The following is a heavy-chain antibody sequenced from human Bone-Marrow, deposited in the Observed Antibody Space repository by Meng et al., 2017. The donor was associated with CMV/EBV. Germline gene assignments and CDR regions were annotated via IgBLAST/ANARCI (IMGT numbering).Heavy chain of an antibody. Sequence: ASVKVSCKASGYTFTSYGISWVRQAPGQGLEWMGWISAYNGNTNYAQKLQGRVTMTTDTSTSTAYMELRSLRSDDTAVYYCARGPSIVVVPATWSYGMDVWGQGTTVTVSS. V-gene: IGHV1-18*01. CDR3: ARGPSIVVVPATWSYGMDV. D-gene: IGHD2-2*01. CDR2: ISAYNGNT. J-gene: IGHJ6*02. CDR1: GYTFTSYG.